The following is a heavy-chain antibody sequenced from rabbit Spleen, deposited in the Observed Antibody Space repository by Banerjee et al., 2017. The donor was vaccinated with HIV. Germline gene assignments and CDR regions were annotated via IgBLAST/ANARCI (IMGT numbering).Heavy chain of an antibody. V-gene: IGHV1S40*01. Sequence: QSLEESGGDLVKPGASLTLTCTASGFSFSSNDYMCWVRQAPGKGLEWIACIAGSSSGFTYSATWAKGRFTCSKTSSTTVTLQMTSLTVADTATYFCARDSAGREDFNLWGQGTLVTVS. CDR1: GFSFSSNDY. CDR2: IAGSSSGFT. J-gene: IGHJ4*01. D-gene: IGHD4-2*01. CDR3: ARDSAGREDFNL.